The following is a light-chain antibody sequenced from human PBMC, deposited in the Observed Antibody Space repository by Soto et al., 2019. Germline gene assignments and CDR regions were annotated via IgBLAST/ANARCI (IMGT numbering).Light chain of an antibody. Sequence: QSVLTQPPSASGTPGQRVTISFSGSSSNIGSNTVNWYQQLPGTAPKLVIYSNNQRPSGVPDRFSGSKSGTSASLAISGLQSEDEADYYCVAWDDSLNGYVVFGGGTKVTV. CDR1: SSNIGSNT. V-gene: IGLV1-44*01. CDR3: VAWDDSLNGYVV. J-gene: IGLJ2*01. CDR2: SNN.